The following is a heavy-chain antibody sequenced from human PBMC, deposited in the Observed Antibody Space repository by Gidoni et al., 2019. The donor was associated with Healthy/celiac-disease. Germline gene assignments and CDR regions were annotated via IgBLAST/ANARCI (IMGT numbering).Heavy chain of an antibody. Sequence: QVQLQQWGAGLFKPSETLSLTCAVYGGSFSGYYWSGIRQPPGKGLEWIGEINHSGSTNYNPSLKSRVNISVDTSKNQFSLKLSAVTAADTAVYYCAREPNLAGGWYFDYWGQGTLVTVSS. D-gene: IGHD6-19*01. J-gene: IGHJ4*02. CDR1: GGSFSGYY. CDR3: AREPNLAGGWYFDY. V-gene: IGHV4-34*01. CDR2: INHSGST.